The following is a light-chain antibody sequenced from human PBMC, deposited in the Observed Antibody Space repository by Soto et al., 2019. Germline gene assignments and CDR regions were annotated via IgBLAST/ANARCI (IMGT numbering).Light chain of an antibody. J-gene: IGLJ1*01. CDR3: QSYDSTLSRYV. CDR2: YNN. CDR1: GSNIGAPFP. Sequence: QSVLTQPPSVSGAPGQRVTISCTGGGSNIGAPFPVHWYQQLPGAAPKLLIYYNNNRPSGVPDRFSASKSASSASLAITGLQAEDEADYYCQSYDSTLSRYVFGTGTKVTVL. V-gene: IGLV1-40*01.